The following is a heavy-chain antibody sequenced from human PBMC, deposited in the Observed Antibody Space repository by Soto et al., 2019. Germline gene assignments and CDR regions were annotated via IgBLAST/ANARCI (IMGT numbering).Heavy chain of an antibody. CDR2: ISAYNGNT. J-gene: IGHJ4*02. CDR1: GYTFTSYG. CDR3: ARDLSWVTTNYFDY. D-gene: IGHD4-17*01. V-gene: IGHV1-18*01. Sequence: ASVKVSCKASGYTFTSYGISWVRQAPGQGLEWMGWISAYNGNTNYAQKLQGRVTMTTDTSTSTAYMELRSLRSDDTAVYYCARDLSWVTTNYFDYWGQGTLVTVSS.